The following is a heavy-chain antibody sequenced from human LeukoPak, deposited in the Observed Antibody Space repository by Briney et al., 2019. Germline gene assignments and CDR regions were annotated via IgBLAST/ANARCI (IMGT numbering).Heavy chain of an antibody. J-gene: IGHJ5*02. CDR3: TRGIGWLCDT. D-gene: IGHD6-19*01. Sequence: GGSLTLSCAASGFTFSSYWMSWVRQVPGKGLEWVAKIKQDGSEKYYVDSVKGRFTISRDNAETSLYLQMNSLRAEDTAMYVCTRGIGWLCDTWGQGTLVTVSS. CDR2: IKQDGSEK. V-gene: IGHV3-7*01. CDR1: GFTFSSYW.